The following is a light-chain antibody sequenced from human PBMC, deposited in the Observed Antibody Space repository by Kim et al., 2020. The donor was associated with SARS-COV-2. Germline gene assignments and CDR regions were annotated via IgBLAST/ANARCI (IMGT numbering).Light chain of an antibody. Sequence: ASFGDRVTITCRASQDIANSLAWYQQKPGKVPQVLIYAASTLQSGVPSRFSGSGSGTEFTLTIGGLQTEDVATYYCQKYNSAPWTFGPGTKVDIK. J-gene: IGKJ1*01. V-gene: IGKV1-27*01. CDR3: QKYNSAPWT. CDR2: AAS. CDR1: QDIANS.